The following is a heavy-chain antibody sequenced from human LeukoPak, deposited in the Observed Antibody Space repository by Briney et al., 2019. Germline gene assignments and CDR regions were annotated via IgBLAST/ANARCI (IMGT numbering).Heavy chain of an antibody. V-gene: IGHV4-38-2*01. CDR2: IYHSGST. J-gene: IGHJ5*02. Sequence: SETLSLTCAVSGYSISSGYYWGWIRQPPGKGLEWIGSIYHSGSTYYNLPLKSRVTISVDTSKNQFSLKLSSVTAADTAVYYCARLGYCSSTSCYKGGLNWFDPWGQGTLVTVSS. D-gene: IGHD2-2*02. CDR1: GYSISSGYY. CDR3: ARLGYCSSTSCYKGGLNWFDP.